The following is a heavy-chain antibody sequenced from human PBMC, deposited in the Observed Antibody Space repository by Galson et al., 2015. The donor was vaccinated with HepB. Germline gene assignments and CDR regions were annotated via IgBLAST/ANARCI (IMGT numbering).Heavy chain of an antibody. CDR1: YY. D-gene: IGHD5-18*01. CDR3: ARGGRWIQLWSFDY. J-gene: IGHJ4*02. Sequence: YYWSWIRQPPGKGLEWIGEINHSGSTNYNPSLKSRVTISVDTSKNQFSLKLSSVTAADTAVYYCARGGRWIQLWSFDYWGQGTLVTVSS. V-gene: IGHV4-34*01. CDR2: INHSGST.